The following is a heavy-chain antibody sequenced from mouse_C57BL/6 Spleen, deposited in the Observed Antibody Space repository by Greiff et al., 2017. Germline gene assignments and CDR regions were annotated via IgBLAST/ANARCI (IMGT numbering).Heavy chain of an antibody. CDR2: IYPGDGDT. CDR3: ARSGWDESYYAMDY. Sequence: QVQLKESGPELVKPGASVKISCKASGYAFSSSWMNWVKQRPGKGLEWIGRIYPGDGDTNYNGKFKGKATLTADKSSSTAYMQLSSLTSEDSAVYCCARSGWDESYYAMDYWGQGTSVTVSS. CDR1: GYAFSSSW. D-gene: IGHD4-1*01. V-gene: IGHV1-82*01. J-gene: IGHJ4*01.